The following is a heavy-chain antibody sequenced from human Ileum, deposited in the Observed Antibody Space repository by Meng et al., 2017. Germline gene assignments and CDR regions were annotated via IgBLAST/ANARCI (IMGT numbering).Heavy chain of an antibody. V-gene: IGHV3-23*01. CDR3: AKDHGDYGGNYFDF. J-gene: IGHJ4*02. CDR2: IRVSATTT. Sequence: GESLKISCAVSGFTFSSYAMSWVRQAPGKGLEWVAGIRVSATTTYYADSVRGRFTISRDNSKNTVSLHMNSLSADDTAVYYCAKDHGDYGGNYFDFWGQGTRVTVSS. D-gene: IGHD4-23*01. CDR1: GFTFSSYA.